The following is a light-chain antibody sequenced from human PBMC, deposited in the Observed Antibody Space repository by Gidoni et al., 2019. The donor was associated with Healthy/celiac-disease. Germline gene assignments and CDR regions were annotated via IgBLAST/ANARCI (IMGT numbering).Light chain of an antibody. V-gene: IGKV1-33*01. CDR2: DAS. Sequence: DIQMTQSPSSLSASVGDRVTITCQASQDISNYLNWYQQKPGKAPKLLLYDASNLETGVPSRVSRSGSGTDFTFTISSLQPEDIATYYCQQYDNLPLTFGGGTKVEIK. CDR3: QQYDNLPLT. CDR1: QDISNY. J-gene: IGKJ4*01.